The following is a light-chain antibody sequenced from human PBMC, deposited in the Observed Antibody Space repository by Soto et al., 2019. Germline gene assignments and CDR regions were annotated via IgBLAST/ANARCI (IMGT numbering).Light chain of an antibody. Sequence: QTVVTQEPSLTVSPGGTVTLTCGSSTGAVTTGHYPYWFQQKPGQAPRTLIYDTSNKHSWTPARFSGSLLGGKAALTLSGAQPDDEADYYCLLAYLSHSGAVVFGGGTKVTVL. V-gene: IGLV7-46*01. CDR3: LLAYLSHSGAVV. J-gene: IGLJ2*01. CDR2: DTS. CDR1: TGAVTTGHY.